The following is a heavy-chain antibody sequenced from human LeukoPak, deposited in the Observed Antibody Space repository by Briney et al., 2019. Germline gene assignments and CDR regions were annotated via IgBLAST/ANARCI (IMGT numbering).Heavy chain of an antibody. CDR3: ARLSRPQSWFDP. CDR1: GYTFTSYG. J-gene: IGHJ5*02. CDR2: ISAYNGNT. V-gene: IGHV1-18*01. Sequence: GASVKVSCKASGYTFTSYGISWVRQAPGQGLEWMGWISAYNGNTNYVQKLQGRVTMTTDTSTSTAYMELRSLGSDDTAVYYCARLSRPQSWFDPWGQGTLITVSS.